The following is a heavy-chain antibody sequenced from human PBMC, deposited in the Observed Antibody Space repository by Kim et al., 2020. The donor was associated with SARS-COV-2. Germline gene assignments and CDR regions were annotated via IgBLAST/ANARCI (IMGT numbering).Heavy chain of an antibody. CDR2: ICYSGST. D-gene: IGHD3-22*01. J-gene: IGHJ4*01. V-gene: IGHV4-39*01. CDR3: ARLHPHYYDSSGYFDY. CDR1: GGSISSSSYY. Sequence: SETLSLTCTVSGGSISSSSYYWGWIRQPPGKGLEWIGSICYSGSTYYNPSLKSRVTISVDTSKNQFSLKLSSVTAADTAVYYCARLHPHYYDSSGYFDY.